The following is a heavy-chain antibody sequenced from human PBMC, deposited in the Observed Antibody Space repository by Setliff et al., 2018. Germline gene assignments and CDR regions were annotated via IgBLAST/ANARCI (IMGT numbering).Heavy chain of an antibody. CDR3: AKVDIDYIMTRDNTWQYFFYMDV. V-gene: IGHV4-39*01. J-gene: IGHJ6*03. CDR2: INYSGST. D-gene: IGHD5-12*01. CDR1: GDSLSSGTQY. Sequence: PSETLSLTCSVLGDSLSSGTQYWAWIRQPPGKGLEWIGNINYSGSTHYNPSLKSRVTMSVDASKNQVSLKVTSVTAEDTAVYYCAKVDIDYIMTRDNTWQYFFYMDVWGRGTTVTVSS.